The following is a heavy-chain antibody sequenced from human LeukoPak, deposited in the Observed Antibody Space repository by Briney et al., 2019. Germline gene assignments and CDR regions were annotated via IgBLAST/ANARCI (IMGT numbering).Heavy chain of an antibody. Sequence: SETLSLTCTVSGGSISSSSYYWGWIRQPPGKGLEWIGSIYYSGSTYYNPSLKSRVTISVDTSKNQFSLKLSSVTAADTAVYYCARQGSDVEMATIPAFDYWGQGTLVTVSS. D-gene: IGHD5-24*01. J-gene: IGHJ4*02. CDR1: GGSISSSSYY. CDR2: IYYSGST. V-gene: IGHV4-39*07. CDR3: ARQGSDVEMATIPAFDY.